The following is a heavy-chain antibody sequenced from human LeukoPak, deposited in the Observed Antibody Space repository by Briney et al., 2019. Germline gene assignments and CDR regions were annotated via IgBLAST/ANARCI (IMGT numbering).Heavy chain of an antibody. J-gene: IGHJ4*02. CDR2: IIPIFGIA. Sequence: GASVNVSCKASGGTFSSYAISWVRQAPEQGLEWMGRIIPIFGIANYAQKFQGRVTITADKSTSTAYMELSSLRSEDTAVYYCASFGLYCGGDCYSERNYWGQGTLVTVSS. CDR1: GGTFSSYA. V-gene: IGHV1-69*04. CDR3: ASFGLYCGGDCYSERNY. D-gene: IGHD2-21*02.